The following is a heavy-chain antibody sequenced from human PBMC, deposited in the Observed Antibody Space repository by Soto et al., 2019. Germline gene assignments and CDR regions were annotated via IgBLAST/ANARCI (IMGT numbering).Heavy chain of an antibody. J-gene: IGHJ4*02. D-gene: IGHD6-13*01. CDR3: TTLSWHTNYYFDY. V-gene: IGHV3-15*01. CDR1: GFIFSNTD. Sequence: EVQLVESGGGLVKPGGSLRLSCAASGFIFSNTDMNWARKAQGKGLEWLGRIKSKIDGETTDYAAPVRGRFSISRDDSKNTVYLQMNSLQTEDTAVYYCTTLSWHTNYYFDYWGQGTLVTVSS. CDR2: IKSKIDGETT.